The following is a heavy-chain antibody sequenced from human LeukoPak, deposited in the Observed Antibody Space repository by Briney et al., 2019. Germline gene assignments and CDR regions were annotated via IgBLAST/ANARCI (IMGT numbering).Heavy chain of an antibody. Sequence: PSETLSLPCTVSGGSISSYYWSWIRQPPGKGLEWIGYIYATGSTNYNPSLKSRVTISVDTSKNQFSLNLRSVTAADTAVYYCARHGSVRSPLGPWGQGTLVTVSS. V-gene: IGHV4-4*09. CDR2: IYATGST. CDR1: GGSISSYY. CDR3: ARHGSVRSPLGP. J-gene: IGHJ5*02. D-gene: IGHD3-10*01.